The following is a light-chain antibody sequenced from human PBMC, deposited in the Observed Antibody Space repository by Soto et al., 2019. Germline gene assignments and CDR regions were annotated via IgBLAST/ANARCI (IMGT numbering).Light chain of an antibody. CDR3: LQHKSFPFT. CDR2: AVS. CDR1: QGIRND. V-gene: IGKV1-17*02. J-gene: IGKJ2*01. Sequence: DIQMTQSPSSLSASVGDTVTITCRASQGIRNDLCWFQQKPGQAHQRLIYAVSTLQSGVPSRVSGSGSGTEFTLTISNLQHEDFATYYCLQHKSFPFTFGQGTK.